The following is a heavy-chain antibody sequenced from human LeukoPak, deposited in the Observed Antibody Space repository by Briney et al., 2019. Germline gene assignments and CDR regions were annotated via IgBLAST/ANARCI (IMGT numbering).Heavy chain of an antibody. J-gene: IGHJ4*02. Sequence: GGSLRLSCAASGFTLSNAWMSWVRQAPGEGLEWVGRIKSKTDGGTTEYAASVKGRFTISRDDSKNMLYLQMNSLKTEDTAVYYCIKDWGECRGQGTLVTVSS. D-gene: IGHD3-16*01. CDR1: GFTLSNAW. V-gene: IGHV3-15*01. CDR2: IKSKTDGGTT. CDR3: IKDWGEC.